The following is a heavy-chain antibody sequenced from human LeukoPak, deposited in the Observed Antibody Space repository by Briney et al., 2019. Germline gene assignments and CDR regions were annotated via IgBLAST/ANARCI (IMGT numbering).Heavy chain of an antibody. CDR1: GGSISSYY. CDR3: ARDPLDCSGGSCPYWYFDL. D-gene: IGHD2-15*01. J-gene: IGHJ2*01. CDR2: IYTSGST. Sequence: PSETLSLTCTVSGGSISSYYWSWLRQPAGKGLEWIGRIYTSGSTNYNPSLKSRVTMSVDTSKNQFSLKLSSVTAADTAVYYCARDPLDCSGGSCPYWYFDLWGRGTLVTVSS. V-gene: IGHV4-4*07.